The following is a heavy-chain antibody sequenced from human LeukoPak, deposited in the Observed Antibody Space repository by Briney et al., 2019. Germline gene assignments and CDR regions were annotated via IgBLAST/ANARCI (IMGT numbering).Heavy chain of an antibody. J-gene: IGHJ6*03. Sequence: GASVKVSCKASGYTFTSYYMHWVRQAPGQGLEWMGIINPSGGSTSYAQKFQGRVTMTRDMSTSTVYMELSSLRSEDTAVYYCARVVSRDFWSGYYDPTRNYYYYMDVWGKGTTVTVSS. CDR3: ARVVSRDFWSGYYDPTRNYYYYMDV. V-gene: IGHV1-46*01. CDR1: GYTFTSYY. D-gene: IGHD3-3*01. CDR2: INPSGGST.